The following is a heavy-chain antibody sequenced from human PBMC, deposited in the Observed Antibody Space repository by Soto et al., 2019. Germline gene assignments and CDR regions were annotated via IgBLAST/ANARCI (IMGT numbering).Heavy chain of an antibody. V-gene: IGHV4-59*01. D-gene: IGHD3-9*01. CDR2: IYYSGST. J-gene: IGHJ5*02. CDR1: GGSISSYY. Sequence: PSETLSLTCTVSGGSISSYYWSWIRQPPGKGLEWIGYIYYSGSTNYNPSLKSRVTISVDTSKNQFSLKLSSVTAADTAVYYCARGGGDDALLTGPSYGGAWPSWLDPWGQGTLLTVYS. CDR3: ARGGGDDALLTGPSYGGAWPSWLDP.